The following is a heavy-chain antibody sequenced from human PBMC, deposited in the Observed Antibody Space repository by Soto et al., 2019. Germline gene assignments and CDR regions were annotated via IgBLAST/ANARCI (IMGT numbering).Heavy chain of an antibody. CDR2: ISYDGSNK. D-gene: IGHD3-16*01. Sequence: QVQLVESGGGVVQPGRSLRLSCAASGFTFSSYAMHWVRQAPGKGLEWVAVISYDGSNKYYADSVKGRFTISRDNSKNTLYLQMNSLRAEDTAVYYCARWGMGYDYNYFDYWGQGTLLTVSS. V-gene: IGHV3-30-3*01. CDR1: GFTFSSYA. CDR3: ARWGMGYDYNYFDY. J-gene: IGHJ4*02.